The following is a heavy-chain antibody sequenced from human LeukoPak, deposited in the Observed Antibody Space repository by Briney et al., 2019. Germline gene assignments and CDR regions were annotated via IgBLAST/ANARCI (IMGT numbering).Heavy chain of an antibody. CDR3: AGAYPTFGIAVAGREYFDY. CDR1: GGSISSYY. Sequence: PSETLSLTCTVSGGSISSYYWSWIRQPAGKGLEWIGRVYSSGSTKYNPSLKSRVTMSVDTSKNQFSLKLSSVTAADTAVYYCAGAYPTFGIAVAGREYFDYWGQGTLVTVSS. D-gene: IGHD6-19*01. CDR2: VYSSGST. V-gene: IGHV4-4*07. J-gene: IGHJ4*02.